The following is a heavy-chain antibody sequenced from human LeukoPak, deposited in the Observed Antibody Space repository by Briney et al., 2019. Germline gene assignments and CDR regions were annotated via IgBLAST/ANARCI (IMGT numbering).Heavy chain of an antibody. Sequence: SETLSLTCAVSGGSISSGGYYWRWIRQHPGKGLEWIGYIYYSGSTYYNPSLKSRVTISVDTSKNQFSLKLSSVTAADTAVYYCARGRFLSVTTNWGQGTLVTVSS. D-gene: IGHD4-17*01. J-gene: IGHJ4*02. CDR3: ARGRFLSVTTN. V-gene: IGHV4-31*11. CDR1: GGSISSGGYY. CDR2: IYYSGST.